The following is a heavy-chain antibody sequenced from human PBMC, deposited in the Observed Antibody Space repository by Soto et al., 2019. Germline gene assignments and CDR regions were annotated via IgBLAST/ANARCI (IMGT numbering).Heavy chain of an antibody. CDR3: ARGGISWVLDY. Sequence: QVQLVQSGAEVQKPGSSVKVSCKASGGTFTSHAVSWVRQAPGQGLEWMGGIIPMFGAANYALTFQGRVTITADEPTGTAYMEGSSLRSEDTAVYYCARGGISWVLDYWGLGTLVTVSS. CDR2: IIPMFGAA. J-gene: IGHJ4*02. V-gene: IGHV1-69*12. D-gene: IGHD6-13*01. CDR1: GGTFTSHA.